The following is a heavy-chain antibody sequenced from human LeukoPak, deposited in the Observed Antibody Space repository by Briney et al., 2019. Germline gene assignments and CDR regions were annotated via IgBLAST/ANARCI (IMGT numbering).Heavy chain of an antibody. CDR1: GGSISDYY. CDR3: AGATSREAFDI. V-gene: IGHV4-59*01. CDR2: IYYSGST. D-gene: IGHD2-2*01. J-gene: IGHJ3*02. Sequence: SETLSLTCTVSGGSISDYYWSWIRQPPGKGQEWSGYIYYSGSTNYTPSLKSRVTISINTSKNQFSLRLSSVTAADTAVYYCAGATSREAFDIWGQGTRVTVSS.